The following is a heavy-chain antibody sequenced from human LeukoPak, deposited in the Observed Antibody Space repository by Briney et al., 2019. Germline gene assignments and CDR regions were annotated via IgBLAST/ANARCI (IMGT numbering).Heavy chain of an antibody. D-gene: IGHD3-3*01. V-gene: IGHV1-24*01. J-gene: IGHJ6*03. CDR3: ATVGSDYDFWSGYYARPYYYYYYMDV. CDR2: FDPEDGET. CDR1: GYTLTELS. Sequence: ASVKVSCKVSGYTLTELSMHWVRQAPGKGLEWMGGFDPEDGETIYAQKFQGRVTMTEDTSTDTAYMELSSLRSEDTAVYYCATVGSDYDFWSGYYARPYYYYYYMDVWGKGTTVTVSS.